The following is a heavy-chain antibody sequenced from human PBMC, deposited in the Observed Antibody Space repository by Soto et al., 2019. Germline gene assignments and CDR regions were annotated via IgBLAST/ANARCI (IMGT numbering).Heavy chain of an antibody. V-gene: IGHV3-33*01. CDR1: GFTFSSYG. D-gene: IGHD3-10*01. J-gene: IGHJ3*02. CDR3: ARDHITMVRGAFGI. CDR2: IWYDGSNK. Sequence: PGGSLRLSCAASGFTFSSYGMHWVRQAPGKGLEWVAVIWYDGSNKYYADSVKGRFTISRDNSKNTLYLKMNSLRAEDTVVYYCARDHITMVRGAFGIWGQGTMVTVSS.